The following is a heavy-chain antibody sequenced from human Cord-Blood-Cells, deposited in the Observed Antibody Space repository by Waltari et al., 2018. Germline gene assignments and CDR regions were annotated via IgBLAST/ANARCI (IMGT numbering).Heavy chain of an antibody. CDR1: GFPFSSYE. J-gene: IGHJ4*02. Sequence: EVQLVESGGGLVQPGGSLRLSCAASGFPFSSYELNWVRQAPGKGLEWVSYISSSGSTIYYADSVKGRFTISRDNAKNSLYLQMNSLRAEDTAVYYCARDGVLLWFGELFDYWGQGTLVTVSS. D-gene: IGHD3-10*01. CDR2: ISSSGSTI. CDR3: ARDGVLLWFGELFDY. V-gene: IGHV3-48*03.